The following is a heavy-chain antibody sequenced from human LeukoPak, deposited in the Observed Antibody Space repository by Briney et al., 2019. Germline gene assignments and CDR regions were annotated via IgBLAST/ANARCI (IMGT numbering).Heavy chain of an antibody. CDR2: IKQDGSEK. J-gene: IGHJ4*02. D-gene: IGHD3-22*01. Sequence: GSLRLLRSAPGIHLSCLWMSLVRPAPGKGVEWVANIKQDGSEKYYLDSVKGRFTIFRDNAKNSLYLQMNSLRDEDTALYYCAADSTAYYYAFWGQGTLVTVSS. V-gene: IGHV3-7*01. CDR1: GIHLSCLW. CDR3: AADSTAYYYAF.